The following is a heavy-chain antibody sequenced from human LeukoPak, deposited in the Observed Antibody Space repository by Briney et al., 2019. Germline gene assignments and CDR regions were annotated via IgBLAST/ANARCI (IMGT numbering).Heavy chain of an antibody. CDR1: GYNFTSYW. V-gene: IGHV5-51*01. CDR2: IYPSDSDT. D-gene: IGHD3-22*01. Sequence: GESLKISSKGSGYNFTSYWIAWVRQMPGKGLEWMGIIYPSDSDTRYSPSFQGQVTISVDKSISTAYLQWSSLKASDTAMYYCARSYYYDSSTSFDYWGQGTLVTVSS. CDR3: ARSYYYDSSTSFDY. J-gene: IGHJ4*02.